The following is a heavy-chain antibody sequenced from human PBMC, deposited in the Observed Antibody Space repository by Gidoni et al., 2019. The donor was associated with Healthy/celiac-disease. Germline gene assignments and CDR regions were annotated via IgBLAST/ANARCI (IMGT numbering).Heavy chain of an antibody. J-gene: IGHJ6*02. D-gene: IGHD3-22*01. CDR1: GFTFSSYE. V-gene: IGHV3-13*01. CDR2: IGTAGDT. CDR3: ARAYYYDSSGYRYYYGMDV. Sequence: EVQLVESGGGLVQPGGSLRLSCAASGFTFSSYEMHWVRQAPGKGLEWVSAIGTAGDTYYPGSVKGRFTISRENAKNSLYLQMNSLRAGDTAVYYCARAYYYDSSGYRYYYGMDVWGQGTTVTVSS.